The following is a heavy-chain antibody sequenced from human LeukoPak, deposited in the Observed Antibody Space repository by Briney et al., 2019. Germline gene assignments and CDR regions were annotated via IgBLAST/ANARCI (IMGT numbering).Heavy chain of an antibody. CDR1: GFTFSSYW. Sequence: GGSLRLSCAASGFTFSSYWMSWVRQAPGKGLEGVANIKQDGSEKYYVDSVKGRFTISRENAKNSLYLQMNSLRAEDTAVYYCARGYSGYDDFDYWGQGTLVTVSS. CDR3: ARGYSGYDDFDY. CDR2: IKQDGSEK. V-gene: IGHV3-7*01. J-gene: IGHJ4*02. D-gene: IGHD5-12*01.